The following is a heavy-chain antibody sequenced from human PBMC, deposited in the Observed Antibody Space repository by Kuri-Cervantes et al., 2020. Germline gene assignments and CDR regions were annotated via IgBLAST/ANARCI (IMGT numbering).Heavy chain of an antibody. CDR3: TKGMLDGSGSYVDSH. V-gene: IGHV3-23*01. CDR1: GFTFSSYE. CDR2: ISWSSGSI. Sequence: GGSLRLSCAASGFTFSSYEMNWVRQAPGKGLEWVSGISWSSGSIGYADSVKGRFTISRDNSKNTLYLQMNSLRTEDTAIYYCTKGMLDGSGSYVDSHWGQGTLVTVSS. D-gene: IGHD3-10*01. J-gene: IGHJ4*02.